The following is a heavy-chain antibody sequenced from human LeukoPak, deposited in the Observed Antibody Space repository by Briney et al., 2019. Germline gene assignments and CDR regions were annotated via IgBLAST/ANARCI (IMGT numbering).Heavy chain of an antibody. Sequence: SGGSLRLSCAASGFTVSSNYMSWVRQAPGKGLEWVSVIYSGGSTYYADSVKGRFTISRDNSKNTLYLQMNSLRAEDTAVYYCANARHYYDSSGKEVYWGQGTLVTVSS. CDR2: IYSGGST. D-gene: IGHD3-22*01. J-gene: IGHJ4*02. CDR3: ANARHYYDSSGKEVY. CDR1: GFTVSSNY. V-gene: IGHV3-53*01.